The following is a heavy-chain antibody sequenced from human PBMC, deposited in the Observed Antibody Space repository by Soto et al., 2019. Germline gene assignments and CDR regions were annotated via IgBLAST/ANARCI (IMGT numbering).Heavy chain of an antibody. V-gene: IGHV1-69*01. CDR3: AGTSWNYYYGMDV. Sequence: QVQLVQSVAEVKKSGSSVKVSCKASGVTFSSYTISWVRQAPGQGLEWMGGIIPIFAPANYAQKFQGRVTITSDESTSTAYMELSRLRFEDTDVYYCAGTSWNYYYGMDVWCQGATVTVSS. D-gene: IGHD6-13*01. J-gene: IGHJ6*02. CDR1: GVTFSSYT. CDR2: IIPIFAPA.